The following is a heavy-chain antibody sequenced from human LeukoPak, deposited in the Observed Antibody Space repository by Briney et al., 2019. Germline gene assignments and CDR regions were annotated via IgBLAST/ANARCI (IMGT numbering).Heavy chain of an antibody. CDR2: IRQDGREK. V-gene: IGHV3-7*05. CDR3: ARVGSGVAADDY. Sequence: PGGSLRLSCAASGFTFSSYWMSWVRQAPGKGLEWVANIRQDGREKYYVDSVKGRFTISRDNAKNSLYLQMNSLRAEDTAVYYCARVGSGVAADDYWGQGTLVTVSS. CDR1: GFTFSSYW. J-gene: IGHJ4*02. D-gene: IGHD2-2*01.